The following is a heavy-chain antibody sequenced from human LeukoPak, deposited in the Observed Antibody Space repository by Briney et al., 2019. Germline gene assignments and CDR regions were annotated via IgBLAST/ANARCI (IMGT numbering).Heavy chain of an antibody. Sequence: PSETLSLTCAVYSGSFSGYYCSWIRQPPGKGLEWIGEINHSGSTNYNPSLKSRVTISVDTSKNQFSLKLSSVTAADTAVYYCARHGPGSNYDYDAFDIWGQGTMVTVSS. CDR3: ARHGPGSNYDYDAFDI. CDR1: SGSFSGYY. D-gene: IGHD5-12*01. CDR2: INHSGST. V-gene: IGHV4-34*01. J-gene: IGHJ3*02.